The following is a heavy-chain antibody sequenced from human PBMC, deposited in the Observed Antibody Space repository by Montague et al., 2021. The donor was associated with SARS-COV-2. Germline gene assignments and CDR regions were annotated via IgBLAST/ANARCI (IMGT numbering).Heavy chain of an antibody. V-gene: IGHV4-34*01. J-gene: IGHJ3*01. CDR3: ARAQATIFGVLLMLPAAGAVDV. CDR1: GESFTGSS. CDR2: INHCGSS. Sequence: SETRSLTCAVSGESFTGSSWSWIRLPPGPGMEWIGEINHCGSSNSNSSLELRVPMSVDTSTYQFSLKLNTVSAADTAVYDCARAQATIFGVLLMLPAAGAVDVWGQGTMVTVSS. D-gene: IGHD3-3*01.